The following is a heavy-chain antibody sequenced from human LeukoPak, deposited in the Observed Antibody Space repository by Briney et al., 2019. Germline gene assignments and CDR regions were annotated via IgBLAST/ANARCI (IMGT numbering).Heavy chain of an antibody. Sequence: ASVKVSCKASGYTFTSYYVHWVRQAPGQGLEWMGLINPSGGATDYAQRFRGRVTMTRDTSTTTVYVELSSLRSEDTAVYYCARARDYRSSAYRPDYWGQGTLVTVSS. D-gene: IGHD3-22*01. J-gene: IGHJ4*02. CDR1: GYTFTSYY. CDR2: INPSGGAT. V-gene: IGHV1-46*01. CDR3: ARARDYRSSAYRPDY.